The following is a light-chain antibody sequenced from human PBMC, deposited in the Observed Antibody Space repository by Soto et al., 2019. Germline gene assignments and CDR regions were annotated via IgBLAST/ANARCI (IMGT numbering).Light chain of an antibody. Sequence: QSALTQPASVSGSPGQSITISCTGTSSDVGGYNYVSWYQQHPDKAPKLIIFEVSNRPPGVSYRFSGSRSGNTASLTISGLQADADADYCSSSYTAYYPRVFGAGTKLTVL. V-gene: IGLV2-14*01. CDR2: EVS. CDR3: SSYTAYYPRV. CDR1: SSDVGGYNY. J-gene: IGLJ1*01.